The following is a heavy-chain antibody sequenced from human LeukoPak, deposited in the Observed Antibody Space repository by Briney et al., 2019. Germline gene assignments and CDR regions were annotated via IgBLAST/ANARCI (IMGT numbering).Heavy chain of an antibody. CDR3: AKDGNLRGYSGYDSYYFDY. D-gene: IGHD5-12*01. CDR1: GFTFSSYD. J-gene: IGHJ4*02. V-gene: IGHV3-13*01. Sequence: GGSLRLSCAASGFTFSSYDMHWVRQATGKGLEWVSAIGTAGDTYYPGSVKGRFTISRENAKNSLYLQMNSLRAEDTAVYYCAKDGNLRGYSGYDSYYFDYWGQGTLVTVSS. CDR2: IGTAGDT.